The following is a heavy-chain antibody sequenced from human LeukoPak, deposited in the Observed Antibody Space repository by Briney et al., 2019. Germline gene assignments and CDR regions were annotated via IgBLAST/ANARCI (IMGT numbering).Heavy chain of an antibody. Sequence: GRSLRLSCAASGFTFSSCGMHWVRQAPGKGLEWVAVILYDGSNKYYADSVKGRFTISRDNSKNTLYLQMNSLRAEDTAVYYCVKNPNDFWSFFDFWGQGTLVTVSS. D-gene: IGHD1-1*01. CDR2: ILYDGSNK. V-gene: IGHV3-30*18. J-gene: IGHJ4*02. CDR1: GFTFSSCG. CDR3: VKNPNDFWSFFDF.